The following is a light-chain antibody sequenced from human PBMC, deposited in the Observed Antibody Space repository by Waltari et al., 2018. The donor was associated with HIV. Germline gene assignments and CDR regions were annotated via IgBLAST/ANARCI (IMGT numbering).Light chain of an antibody. J-gene: IGKJ4*01. CDR3: QQRSKWLT. CDR1: QSVRTY. Sequence: EIVLTQSPVTLSLSPGERATLSCRASQSVRTYLVWYQQKPGQAPRLLIYDASNRATGIPARFSGSGSGTDFTLTISSLEPEDFAVYYCQQRSKWLTFGGGTKVEIK. CDR2: DAS. V-gene: IGKV3-11*01.